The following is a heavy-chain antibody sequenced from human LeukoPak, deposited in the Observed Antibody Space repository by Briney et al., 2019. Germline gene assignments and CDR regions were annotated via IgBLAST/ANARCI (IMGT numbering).Heavy chain of an antibody. CDR3: ASPSVARRNTAMATDAFDT. J-gene: IGHJ3*02. CDR1: GYTFTSYG. V-gene: IGHV1-18*01. D-gene: IGHD5-18*01. Sequence: GASVKVSCTASGYTFTSYGISWVRQAPGQGLEWMGWISAYNGNTNYAQKLQGRVTMTTDTSTSTAYMELRSLRSDDTAVYYCASPSVARRNTAMATDAFDTWGQGTMVTVSS. CDR2: ISAYNGNT.